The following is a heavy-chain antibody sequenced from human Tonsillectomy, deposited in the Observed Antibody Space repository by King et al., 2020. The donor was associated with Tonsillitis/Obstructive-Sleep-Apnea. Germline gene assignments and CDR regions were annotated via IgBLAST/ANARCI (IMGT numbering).Heavy chain of an antibody. J-gene: IGHJ4*02. V-gene: IGHV4-39*01. CDR1: GGSISSSSYY. CDR2: IYYSGST. Sequence: QLQESGPGLVKPSETLSLTCTVSGGSISSSSYYWGWIRQPPGKGLEWIGSIYYSGSTYYNPSLKSRVTISVDTSKNQFSLKLCSVTAADTAVYYCATARAAAVPDYWGQGTLVTVSS. CDR3: ATARAAAVPDY. D-gene: IGHD6-13*01.